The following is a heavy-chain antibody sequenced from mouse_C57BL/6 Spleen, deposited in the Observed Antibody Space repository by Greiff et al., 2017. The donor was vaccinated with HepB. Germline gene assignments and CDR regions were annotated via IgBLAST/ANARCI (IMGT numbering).Heavy chain of an antibody. CDR3: ARLGRVDFDV. V-gene: IGHV1-80*01. CDR1: GYAFSSYW. J-gene: IGHJ1*03. CDR2: IYPGDGDT. D-gene: IGHD4-1*01. Sequence: VQGVESGAELVKPGASVKISCKASGYAFSSYWMNWVKQRPGKGLEWIGQIYPGDGDTNYNGKFKGKATLTADKSSSTAYMQLSSLTSEDSAVYFCARLGRVDFDVWGTGTTVTVSS.